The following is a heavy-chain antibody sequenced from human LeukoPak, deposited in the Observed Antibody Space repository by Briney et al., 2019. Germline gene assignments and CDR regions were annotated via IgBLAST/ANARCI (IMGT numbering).Heavy chain of an antibody. CDR1: GYTLTELS. J-gene: IGHJ6*02. CDR3: AREPLVGAGGGGYYYYGMDV. CDR2: FDPEDGET. Sequence: ASVKVSCKVSGYTLTELSMHWVRQAPGKGLEWMGGFDPEDGETIYAQKFQGRVTMTEDTSTDTAYMELSSLRSEDTAVYYCAREPLVGAGGGGYYYYGMDVWGQGTTVTVSS. V-gene: IGHV1-24*01. D-gene: IGHD1-26*01.